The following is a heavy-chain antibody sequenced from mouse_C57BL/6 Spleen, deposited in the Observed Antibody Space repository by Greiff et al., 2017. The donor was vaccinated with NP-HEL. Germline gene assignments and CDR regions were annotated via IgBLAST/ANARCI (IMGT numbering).Heavy chain of an antibody. V-gene: IGHV1-62-2*01. CDR3: ARHEDPSYGNYPWYFDV. Sequence: QVQLQQSGAELVKPGASVKLSCKASGYTFTEYTIHWVKQRSGQGLEWIGWFYPGSGSIKYNEKFKDKATLTADKSSSTVYMELSRLTSEESAVYFCARHEDPSYGNYPWYFDVWGTGTTVTVSS. D-gene: IGHD2-10*01. CDR1: GYTFTEYT. J-gene: IGHJ1*03. CDR2: FYPGSGSI.